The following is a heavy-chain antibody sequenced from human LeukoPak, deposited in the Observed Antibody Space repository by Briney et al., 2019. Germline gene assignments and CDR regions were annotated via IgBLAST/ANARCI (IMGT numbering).Heavy chain of an antibody. J-gene: IGHJ4*02. CDR1: GDTFTSYG. CDR2: ISAYNGNT. D-gene: IGHD3-16*02. V-gene: IGHV1-18*01. CDR3: ARVLGKISSHRPDY. Sequence: ASVKVSCKASGDTFTSYGISWGRQAPGQGREWMGWISAYNGNTNYAQKLQGRVTMTTDTSTSTAYMELRSLRSDDTAVYYCARVLGKISSHRPDYWGQGTLVTVSS.